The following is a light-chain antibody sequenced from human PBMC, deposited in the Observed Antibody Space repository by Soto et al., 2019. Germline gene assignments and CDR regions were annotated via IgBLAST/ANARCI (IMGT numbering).Light chain of an antibody. V-gene: IGKV1-39*01. Sequence: DIQMTQSRSSLPASVWDRVTITFRASQSISIYLNWYQQKPGKAPKLLIYAASSLQSGVPSRFSGSGSGTEFTLTISSLQPEDFATYYCQQANSFPITFGQGTRLEIK. CDR1: QSISIY. J-gene: IGKJ5*01. CDR3: QQANSFPIT. CDR2: AAS.